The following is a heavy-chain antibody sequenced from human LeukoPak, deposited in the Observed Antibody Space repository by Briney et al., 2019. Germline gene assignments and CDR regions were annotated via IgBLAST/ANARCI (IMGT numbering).Heavy chain of an antibody. J-gene: IGHJ6*02. Sequence: ASVKVSCKASGYTFTGYYMHWVRQAPGQGLEWMGWINPNSGGTNYAQKFQGRVTMTRDTSISTAYMELSRLRSDDTAVYYCANYYGSGSGNGYYYYGMDVRGQGTTVTVSS. V-gene: IGHV1-2*02. CDR2: INPNSGGT. CDR1: GYTFTGYY. CDR3: ANYYGSGSGNGYYYYGMDV. D-gene: IGHD3-10*01.